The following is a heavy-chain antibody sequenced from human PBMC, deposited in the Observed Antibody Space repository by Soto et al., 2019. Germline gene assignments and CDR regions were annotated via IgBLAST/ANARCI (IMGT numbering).Heavy chain of an antibody. D-gene: IGHD2-8*01. J-gene: IGHJ4*02. CDR3: AADATAWQQMVPSDY. Sequence: SVKVSFKASGFTFTSSAFQWVRQARGQRLEWIGWIAVGSGYTNYAQRFQDRVTLTRDMSTATTYMELSRLTSEDTAIYYCAADATAWQQMVPSDYWGQGTLVTVSS. CDR2: IAVGSGYT. CDR1: GFTFTSSA. V-gene: IGHV1-58*01.